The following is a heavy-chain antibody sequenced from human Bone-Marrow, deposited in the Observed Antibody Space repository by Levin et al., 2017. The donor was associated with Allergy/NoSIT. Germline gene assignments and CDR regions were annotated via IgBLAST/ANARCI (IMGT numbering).Heavy chain of an antibody. Sequence: PSETLSLTCTVSGGSVSSTTYYWGWIRQPPGKGLEWIGSVYYSGNTYYNPSLKSRVTMSVNTSENQFSLKLTSVTAADTAVYYCARDTPASSSWYRASYYYGMDVWGQGTTVTVSS. D-gene: IGHD6-13*01. CDR3: ARDTPASSSWYRASYYYGMDV. V-gene: IGHV4-39*07. CDR1: GGSVSSTTYY. CDR2: VYYSGNT. J-gene: IGHJ6*02.